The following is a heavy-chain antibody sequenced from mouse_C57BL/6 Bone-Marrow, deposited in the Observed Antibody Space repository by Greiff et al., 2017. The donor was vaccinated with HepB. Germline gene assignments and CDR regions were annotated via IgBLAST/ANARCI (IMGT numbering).Heavy chain of an antibody. J-gene: IGHJ2*01. Sequence: DVQLQESGPGLVKPSQSLSLTCSVTGYSITSGYYWNWIRQFPGNKLEWMGYISYDGSNNYNPSLKNRISITRDTSKNQLFLKLNSVTTEDTATYYCARGEGWDDYWGQGTTLTVSS. D-gene: IGHD3-3*01. V-gene: IGHV3-6*01. CDR1: GYSITSGYY. CDR2: ISYDGSN. CDR3: ARGEGWDDY.